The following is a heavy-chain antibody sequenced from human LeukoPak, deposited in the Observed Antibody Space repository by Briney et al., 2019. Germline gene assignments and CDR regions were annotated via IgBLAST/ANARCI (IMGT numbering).Heavy chain of an antibody. J-gene: IGHJ4*02. CDR2: INHSGST. Sequence: SETLSLTCAVYGGSFSGYYWSWIRQPPGKGLEWIGEINHSGSTNYNPSLKGRVTISVDTSKNQFSLKLSSVTAADTAVYYCARQYDSGNYYNAIGYWGQGTLVTVSS. D-gene: IGHD3-10*01. CDR1: GGSFSGYY. V-gene: IGHV4-34*01. CDR3: ARQYDSGNYYNAIGY.